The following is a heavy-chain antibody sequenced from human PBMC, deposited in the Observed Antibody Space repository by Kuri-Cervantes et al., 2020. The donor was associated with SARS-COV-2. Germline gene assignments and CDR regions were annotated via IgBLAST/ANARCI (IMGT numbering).Heavy chain of an antibody. D-gene: IGHD5-18*01. CDR1: GGTFSSYA. CDR2: IIPIFGTA. CDR3: ASRSGYSYGPNPSHYYYYGMDV. J-gene: IGHJ6*02. Sequence: SVTVSCKASGGTFSSYAISWVRQAPGQGLEWMGGIIPIFGTANYAQKFQGRVTITADKSTSTAYMELSSLRSEDTAVYYCASRSGYSYGPNPSHYYYYGMDVWGQGTTVTVSS. V-gene: IGHV1-69*06.